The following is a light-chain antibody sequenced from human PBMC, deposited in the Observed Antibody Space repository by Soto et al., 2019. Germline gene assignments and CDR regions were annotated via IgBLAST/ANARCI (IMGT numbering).Light chain of an antibody. CDR1: SSDVGAYNS. J-gene: IGLJ1*01. Sequence: QSVLTQPASVSGSPGQSITISCTGTSSDVGAYNSVSWYQQHPGKAPKLIIYDVSYRPSGVSNRFSGSKSGNTASLTISGLQAEDEADYYCSSYTSLDTPVFVTGTKVTVL. CDR3: SSYTSLDTPV. CDR2: DVS. V-gene: IGLV2-14*01.